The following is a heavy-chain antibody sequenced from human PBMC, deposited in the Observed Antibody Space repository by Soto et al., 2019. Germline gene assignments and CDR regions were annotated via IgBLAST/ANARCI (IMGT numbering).Heavy chain of an antibody. CDR1: GYTFTGYA. V-gene: IGHV1-3*05. CDR2: INAGNGNT. D-gene: IGHD6-19*01. J-gene: IGHJ4*02. Sequence: QVQLVQSGAEEKKPGASVKVSCKASGYTFTGYAMHWVRQAPGQRLEGMGWINAGNGNTKYSQKFQGRVTITRDTSAITAYMELSSLRSEDTAVYYCARAVAVAADFDYWGQGTLVTVSS. CDR3: ARAVAVAADFDY.